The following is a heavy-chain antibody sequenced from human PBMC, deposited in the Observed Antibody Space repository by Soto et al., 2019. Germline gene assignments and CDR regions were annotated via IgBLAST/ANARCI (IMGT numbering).Heavy chain of an antibody. CDR1: GFTFRSFT. V-gene: IGHV3-21*01. Sequence: GGSLRLSCAASGFTFRSFTMNWVRQAPGKGLEWVSTISSNSAFIYYTDALRGRFTISRDNAKNSLHLQMNSLRAEDTAVYYCTRDASRDSSARGWFDPWGPGTLVTVSS. J-gene: IGHJ5*02. CDR2: ISSNSAFI. D-gene: IGHD6-13*01. CDR3: TRDASRDSSARGWFDP.